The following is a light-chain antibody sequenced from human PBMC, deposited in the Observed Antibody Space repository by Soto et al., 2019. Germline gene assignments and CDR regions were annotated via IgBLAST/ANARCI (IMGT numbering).Light chain of an antibody. V-gene: IGLV2-8*01. CDR1: DSDVGGYNF. CDR3: SSSAGSNSPNWV. Sequence: QSALTQPPSASGSPGQSVTISCTGTDSDVGGYNFVSWYQQHPGKAPKLMIFDVTERPSGVPDRFSGSKSGNTASLTVSGLQAEDEADYYCSSSAGSNSPNWVFGGGTKVTVL. CDR2: DVT. J-gene: IGLJ3*02.